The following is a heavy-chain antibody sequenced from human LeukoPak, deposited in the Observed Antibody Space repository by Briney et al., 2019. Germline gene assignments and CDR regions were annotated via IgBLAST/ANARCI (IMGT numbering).Heavy chain of an antibody. Sequence: PGGSLRLSCAASGFTFSSYAMHWVRRAPGKGLEWVAVISYDGSNKYYADSVKGRFTISRDNSKNTLYLQMNSLRAEDTVVYYCAREAEGCSSTSCYDRSYYYYYMDVWGKGTTVTVSS. CDR3: AREAEGCSSTSCYDRSYYYYYMDV. CDR1: GFTFSSYA. CDR2: ISYDGSNK. D-gene: IGHD2-2*01. J-gene: IGHJ6*03. V-gene: IGHV3-30-3*01.